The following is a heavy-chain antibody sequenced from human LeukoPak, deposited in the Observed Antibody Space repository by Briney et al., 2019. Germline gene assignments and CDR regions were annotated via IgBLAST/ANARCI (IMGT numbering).Heavy chain of an antibody. J-gene: IGHJ4*02. Sequence: SETLSLTCTVSGGSISSSSYYWGWIRQPPGKGLEWIGSIYYSGSTYYNPSLKSRVTISVDTPKNQFSLKLSSVTAADTAVYYCARTTYGDMYYFDYWGQGTLVTVSS. CDR1: GGSISSSSYY. D-gene: IGHD4-17*01. V-gene: IGHV4-39*01. CDR2: IYYSGST. CDR3: ARTTYGDMYYFDY.